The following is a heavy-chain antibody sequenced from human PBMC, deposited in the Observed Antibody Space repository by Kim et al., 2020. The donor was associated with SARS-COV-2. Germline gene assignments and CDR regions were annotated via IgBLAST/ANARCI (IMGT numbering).Heavy chain of an antibody. J-gene: IGHJ6*02. CDR3: AAGYSSSWDYYYDMDV. CDR2: IVVGSGNT. CDR1: GFTFTSPA. D-gene: IGHD6-13*01. V-gene: IGHV1-58*01. Sequence: SVKVSCKASGFTFTSPAVQWVRQARGQRLVWIGWIVVGSGNTNYAQKFQERVTITRDMSTSTAYMELSSLRSEDTAVYYCAAGYSSSWDYYYDMDVWCQ.